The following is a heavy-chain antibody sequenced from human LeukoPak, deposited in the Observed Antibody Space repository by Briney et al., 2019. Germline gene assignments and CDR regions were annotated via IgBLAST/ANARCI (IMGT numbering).Heavy chain of an antibody. CDR2: MYHSGST. CDR1: GGSISSTTDS. CDR3: ARGVTSFDY. Sequence: SETLSLTCTVSGGSISSTTDSWGWIRQPPGKGLEWIGSMYHSGSTYYNPSLKSRVTISVDTSKNQFSLKLSSVTAADTAVYYCARGVTSFDYWGQGTLVTVSS. J-gene: IGHJ4*02. V-gene: IGHV4-39*07. D-gene: IGHD2-21*02.